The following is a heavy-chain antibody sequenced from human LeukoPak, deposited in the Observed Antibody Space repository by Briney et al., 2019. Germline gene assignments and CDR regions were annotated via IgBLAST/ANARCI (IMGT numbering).Heavy chain of an antibody. CDR3: AKPQSREYFDY. V-gene: IGHV3-33*06. CDR1: GFTFSSYG. CDR2: IRYDGSNK. J-gene: IGHJ4*02. Sequence: GGSLRLSCAASGFTFSSYGMHWFRQAPGKGLEWVAVIRYDGSNKYYADSVKGRFTISRDNSKNTLYLQMNSLRAEDTAVYYCAKPQSREYFDYWGQGTLVTVSS. D-gene: IGHD1-26*01.